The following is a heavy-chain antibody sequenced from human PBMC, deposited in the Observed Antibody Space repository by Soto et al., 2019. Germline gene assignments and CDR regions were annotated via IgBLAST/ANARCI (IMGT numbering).Heavy chain of an antibody. V-gene: IGHV4-30-2*01. CDR1: GGSISSGGYS. D-gene: IGHD3-3*01. CDR3: ARKHSYDFWSGYSSLSWFDP. J-gene: IGHJ5*02. Sequence: SETLSLTCAVSGGSISSGGYSWSWIRQPPGKGLEWIGYIYHSGSTYYNPSLKSRVTISVDRSKNQFSLKLSSVTAADTAVYYCARKHSYDFWSGYSSLSWFDPWGQGTLVNVSS. CDR2: IYHSGST.